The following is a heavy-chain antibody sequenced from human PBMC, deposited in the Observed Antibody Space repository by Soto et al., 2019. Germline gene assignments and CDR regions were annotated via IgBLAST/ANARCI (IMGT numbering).Heavy chain of an antibody. CDR3: AKDLRFGGWYGMDV. J-gene: IGHJ6*02. CDR1: GFTFSSYG. D-gene: IGHD3-10*01. Sequence: GGSLRLSCAASGFTFSSYGMHWVRQAPGKGLEWVAVISYDGSNKYYADSVKGRFTISRDNSKNTLYLQMNSLRAEDTAVYYCAKDLRFGGWYGMDVWGQGTTVTV. CDR2: ISYDGSNK. V-gene: IGHV3-30*18.